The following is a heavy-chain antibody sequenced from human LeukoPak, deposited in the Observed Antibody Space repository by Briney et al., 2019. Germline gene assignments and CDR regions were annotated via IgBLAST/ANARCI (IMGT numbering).Heavy chain of an antibody. J-gene: IGHJ3*01. V-gene: IGHV1-69*01. CDR3: AGLVESLANGFDF. D-gene: IGHD2-8*02. CDR2: IIPLFGTT. Sequence: GSSMKVSCKVSGGTFTNYPINWVRQSPRQGLEWMGEIIPLFGTTNFAQNFQGRITISADESTSTAYMELSSLRSEDTAMYYCAGLVESLANGFDFWGQGTMVTVS. CDR1: GGTFTNYP.